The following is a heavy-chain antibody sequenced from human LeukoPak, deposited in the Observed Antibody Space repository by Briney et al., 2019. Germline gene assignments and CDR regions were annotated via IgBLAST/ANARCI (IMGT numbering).Heavy chain of an antibody. J-gene: IGHJ4*02. CDR1: GYKLTDNW. Sequence: ASVKVSCKAFGYKLTDNWIHWVRQAPGQGLEWMGWINTKTGATNIAQKFQGRVTMTRDTSVNTAYIEMSRLTSDDTGVYFCARGVVACPNWGQGTLVTVSS. V-gene: IGHV1-2*02. D-gene: IGHD2-15*01. CDR2: INTKTGAT. CDR3: ARGVVACPN.